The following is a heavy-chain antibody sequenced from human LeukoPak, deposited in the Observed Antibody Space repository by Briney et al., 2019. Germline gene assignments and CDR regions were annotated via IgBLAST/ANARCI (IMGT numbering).Heavy chain of an antibody. CDR1: GRSMSSYY. D-gene: IGHD4-17*01. J-gene: IGHJ4*02. CDR3: ARERARYGDFAY. V-gene: IGHV4-59*13. CDR2: IYYSGST. Sequence: DTLSLTCSVSGRSMSSYYGLWIRQPPGEGREGIGYIYYSGSTNYNPSLESRVTISVDTSKNQFSLKLSSVTAADTAVYYCARERARYGDFAYWGQGTLVTVSS.